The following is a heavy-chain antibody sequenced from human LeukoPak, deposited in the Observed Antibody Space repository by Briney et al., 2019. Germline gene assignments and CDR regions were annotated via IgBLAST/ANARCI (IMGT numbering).Heavy chain of an antibody. CDR3: AARSIVGANFDY. V-gene: IGHV1-18*01. CDR1: VYTFTSYG. Sequence: ASVKVSCKASVYTFTSYGISWVRQAPGQGLEWMGWISAYNGNTNYAQKLQGRVTMTTDTSTSTAYMELRSLRSDDTAVYYCAARSIVGANFDYWGQGTLVTVSS. CDR2: ISAYNGNT. D-gene: IGHD1-26*01. J-gene: IGHJ4*02.